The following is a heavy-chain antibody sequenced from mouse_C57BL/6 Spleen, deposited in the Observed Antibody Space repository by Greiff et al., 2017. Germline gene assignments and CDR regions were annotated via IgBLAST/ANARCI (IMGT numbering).Heavy chain of an antibody. V-gene: IGHV5-9-1*02. CDR2: ISSGGDYI. CDR1: GFTFSSYA. J-gene: IGHJ4*01. CDR3: TRVNPGDAMDY. Sequence: EVKLMESGEGLVKPGGSLKLSCAASGFTFSSYAMSWVRQTPEKRLEWVAYISSGGDYIYYADTVKGRFTISRDNARNTLYLQMSSLKSEDTAMYYCTRVNPGDAMDYWGQGTSVTVSS.